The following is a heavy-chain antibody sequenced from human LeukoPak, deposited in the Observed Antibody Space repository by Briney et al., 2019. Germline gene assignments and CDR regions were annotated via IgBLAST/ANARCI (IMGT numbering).Heavy chain of an antibody. D-gene: IGHD1-14*01. CDR2: IHTSGST. CDR3: ARDPEGHGNYFDY. V-gene: IGHV4-4*07. CDR1: GGSISSYF. J-gene: IGHJ4*02. Sequence: SETLSLTCTVSGGSISSYFCTWIRQPAGKGLEWIRRIHTSGSTNYNPSLKSRVTMSVDTSKNQFSLKLSSVTAADTAVYYCARDPEGHGNYFDYWGQGALVTVSS.